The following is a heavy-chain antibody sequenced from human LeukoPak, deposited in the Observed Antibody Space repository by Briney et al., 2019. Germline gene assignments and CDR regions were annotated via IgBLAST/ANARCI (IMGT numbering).Heavy chain of an antibody. CDR2: SNHSGST. D-gene: IGHD3-22*01. CDR1: GGSFSGYY. Sequence: SETLSLTCAVYGGSFSGYYWSLIRQPPGKGLEWIGESNHSGSTNYNPSLKSRVTISVDTSKNQFSLKLSSVTAADTAVYYCARDYYDSSGDAFDIWGQGTMVTVSS. V-gene: IGHV4-34*01. CDR3: ARDYYDSSGDAFDI. J-gene: IGHJ3*02.